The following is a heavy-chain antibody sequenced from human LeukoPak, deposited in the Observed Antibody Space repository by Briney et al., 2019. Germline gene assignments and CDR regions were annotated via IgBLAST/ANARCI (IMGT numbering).Heavy chain of an antibody. V-gene: IGHV4-39*01. CDR1: GGSISSSSYY. J-gene: IGHJ5*02. D-gene: IGHD2-2*02. CDR3: ARSSYQLIYGEKNNWFDP. Sequence: PSETLSLTCTVSGGSISSSSYYWGWIRQPPGKGLEWIGSIYYSGSTYYNPSLKSRVTISVDTSKNQFSLKLSSVTAADTAVYYCARSSYQLIYGEKNNWFDPWGQGTLVTVSS. CDR2: IYYSGST.